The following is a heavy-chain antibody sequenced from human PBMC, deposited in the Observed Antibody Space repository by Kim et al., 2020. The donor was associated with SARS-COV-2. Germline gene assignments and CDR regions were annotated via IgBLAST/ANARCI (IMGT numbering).Heavy chain of an antibody. CDR1: GGTFSSHA. CDR3: ARDPHPDGGQDDY. CDR2: IIPIFGTA. Sequence: SVKVSCKASGGTFSSHAISWVRQAPGQGLEWMGGIIPIFGTANYAQKFQGRVTITADESTSTAYMELSSLRSEDTAVYYCARDPHPDGGQDDYWGQGTLVTVSS. J-gene: IGHJ4*02. V-gene: IGHV1-69*13.